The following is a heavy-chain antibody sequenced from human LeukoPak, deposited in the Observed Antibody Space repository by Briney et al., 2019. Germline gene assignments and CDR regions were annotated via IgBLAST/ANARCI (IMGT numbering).Heavy chain of an antibody. V-gene: IGHV3-21*01. CDR3: ARDPYSGGYGDYYYYYMDL. J-gene: IGHJ6*03. Sequence: GGSLRLSCAASGFTFSTYNMNWVRQAPGRGLEWVSSITSSSSYIYYADSVKGRFTISRDNAKNSLYLQMNSLRAEDTAVYYCARDPYSGGYGDYYYYYMDLWGQGTTVTISS. D-gene: IGHD1-26*01. CDR2: ITSSSSYI. CDR1: GFTFSTYN.